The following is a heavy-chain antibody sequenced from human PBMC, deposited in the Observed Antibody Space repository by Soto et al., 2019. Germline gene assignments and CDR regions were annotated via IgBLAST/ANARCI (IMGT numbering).Heavy chain of an antibody. Sequence: ASVKVSCKASGGTFSSYAISWVRQAPGQGLEWMGGIIPIFGTANYAQKFQGRVTITADESTSTAYMELSSLRSEDTAVYYCARAWPHCSGGSCYQYYFDYWGQGTLVTVSS. CDR2: IIPIFGTA. J-gene: IGHJ4*02. CDR1: GGTFSSYA. D-gene: IGHD2-15*01. V-gene: IGHV1-69*13. CDR3: ARAWPHCSGGSCYQYYFDY.